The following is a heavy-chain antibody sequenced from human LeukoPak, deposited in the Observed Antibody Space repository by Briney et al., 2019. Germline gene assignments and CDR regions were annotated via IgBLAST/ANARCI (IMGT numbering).Heavy chain of an antibody. J-gene: IGHJ4*02. CDR1: GGSISSSSYY. D-gene: IGHD3-10*01. CDR3: ARGDAGVLWFGVYFDF. V-gene: IGHV4-39*07. Sequence: PSETLSLTWTVSGGSISSSSYYWGWIRQPPGKGLEWIGSIYYSGSTYYNPSLKSRVTISVDTSKNQFSLKLSSVAAADTAVYYCARGDAGVLWFGVYFDFWGQGTLVTVSS. CDR2: IYYSGST.